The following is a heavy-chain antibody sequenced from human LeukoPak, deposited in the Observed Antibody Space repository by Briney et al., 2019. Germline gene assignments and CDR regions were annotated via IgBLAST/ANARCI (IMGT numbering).Heavy chain of an antibody. CDR1: GFTFSDHY. Sequence: GGSLRLSCAASGFTFSDHYMDWVRHAPGKGREWVGRTRDKANSYTTEYAASVKGRFTISRDDSKNSRHLQRNSLKTEDTAVYYCAATDYSNSPWGQGTLVTVSS. D-gene: IGHD4-11*01. J-gene: IGHJ5*02. CDR2: TRDKANSYTT. V-gene: IGHV3-72*01. CDR3: AATDYSNSP.